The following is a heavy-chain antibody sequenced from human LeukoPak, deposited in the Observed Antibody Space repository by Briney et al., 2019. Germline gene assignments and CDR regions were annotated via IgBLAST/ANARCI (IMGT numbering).Heavy chain of an antibody. V-gene: IGHV3-23*01. D-gene: IGHD6-13*01. CDR1: GFTFSSYA. J-gene: IGHJ5*02. CDR3: AKDLGTGQQLVLGWLDP. Sequence: GGSLRLSCAASGFTFSSYAMSWVRQAPGKGLEWVSAISGSGGSTYYADSVKGRFTISRDNSKNTLYLQMNSLRAEDTAVYYCAKDLGTGQQLVLGWLDPWGQGTLVTVSS. CDR2: ISGSGGST.